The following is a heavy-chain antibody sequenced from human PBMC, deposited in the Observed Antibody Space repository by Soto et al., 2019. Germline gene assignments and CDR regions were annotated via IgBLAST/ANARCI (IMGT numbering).Heavy chain of an antibody. V-gene: IGHV3-21*01. J-gene: IGHJ4*02. CDR2: ISSSSSYI. CDR1: GFTFSSYS. CDR3: ARDIAAAGTGDY. Sequence: GSLRLSCAASGFTFSSYSMNWVRQAPGKGLEWVSSISSSSSYIYYADSVKGRFTISRDNAKNSLYLQMNSLRAEDTAVYYCARDIAAAGTGDYWGQGTLVTVSS. D-gene: IGHD6-13*01.